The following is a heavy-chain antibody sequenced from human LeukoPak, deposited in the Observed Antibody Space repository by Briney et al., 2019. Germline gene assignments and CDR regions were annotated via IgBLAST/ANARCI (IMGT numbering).Heavy chain of an antibody. Sequence: SETLSLTCTVSGGSISSGSYYWGWIRQPPGKGLEWIGSIYYSGSTYYNPSLKSRVTISVDTSKNQFSLKLSSVTAADTAVYYCARDIAVAGRGYWGQGTLVTVSS. CDR1: GGSISSGSYY. CDR2: IYYSGST. V-gene: IGHV4-39*07. CDR3: ARDIAVAGRGY. J-gene: IGHJ4*02. D-gene: IGHD6-19*01.